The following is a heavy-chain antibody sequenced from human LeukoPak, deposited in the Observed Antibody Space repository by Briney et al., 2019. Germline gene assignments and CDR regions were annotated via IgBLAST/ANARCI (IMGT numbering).Heavy chain of an antibody. CDR3: ARGRRWRDSSGYYKIDY. CDR1: GYTFTSYD. D-gene: IGHD3-22*01. CDR2: MNPNSGNT. Sequence: ASVKVSCKASGYTFTSYDINWVRQATGQGLEWMGWMNPNSGNTGYAQKFQGRVTMTRNTSIGTAYMELSSLRSEDTAVYYCARGRRWRDSSGYYKIDYWGQGTLVTVSS. V-gene: IGHV1-8*01. J-gene: IGHJ4*02.